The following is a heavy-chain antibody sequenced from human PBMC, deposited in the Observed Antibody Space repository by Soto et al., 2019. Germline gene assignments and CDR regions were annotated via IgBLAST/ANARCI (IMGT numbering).Heavy chain of an antibody. J-gene: IGHJ4*02. D-gene: IGHD3-22*01. Sequence: SETLSLTCTVSGGSISSYYWSWIRQPPGKGLEWIGYIYYSGSTNYDPSLKSRVTISVDTSKNQFSLKLSSVTAADTAVYYCARDPIPPNYYDSSGYYPAWGQGTLVTAPQ. CDR3: ARDPIPPNYYDSSGYYPA. CDR1: GGSISSYY. CDR2: IYYSGST. V-gene: IGHV4-59*01.